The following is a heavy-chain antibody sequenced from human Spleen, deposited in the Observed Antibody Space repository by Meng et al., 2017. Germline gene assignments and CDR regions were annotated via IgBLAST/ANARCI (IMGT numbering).Heavy chain of an antibody. V-gene: IGHV4-39*07. Sequence: SETLSLTCTVSGGSISSSSYYWGWIRQPPGKGLEWIGSIYYSGSTYYNPSLKSRVTISVDTSKNQFSLKLSSVTAADTAVYYCARDSSSWYYFDYWGQGTRVTVSS. CDR2: IYYSGST. CDR3: ARDSSSWYYFDY. J-gene: IGHJ4*02. CDR1: GGSISSSSYY. D-gene: IGHD6-13*01.